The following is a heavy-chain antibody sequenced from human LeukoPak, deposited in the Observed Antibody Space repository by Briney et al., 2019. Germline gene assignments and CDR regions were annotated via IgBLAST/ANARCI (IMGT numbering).Heavy chain of an antibody. CDR2: INPNSGGT. D-gene: IGHD3-16*01. CDR3: ARLANYDYIWGSYNL. CDR1: GYTFTGYY. J-gene: IGHJ4*02. V-gene: IGHV1-2*04. Sequence: GASVKVSCKASGYTFTGYYMHWVRQAPGQGLEWMGWINPNSGGTNYAQKFQGWVTMTRDTSISTAYMELNRLRSNDTAVYYCARLANYDYIWGSYNLWGQGTLVTVSS.